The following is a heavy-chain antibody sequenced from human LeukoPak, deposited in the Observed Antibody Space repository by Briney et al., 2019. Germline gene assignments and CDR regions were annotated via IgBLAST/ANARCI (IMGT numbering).Heavy chain of an antibody. CDR1: GFTFSSYS. J-gene: IGHJ4*02. D-gene: IGHD3-22*01. V-gene: IGHV3-21*01. CDR2: ISSSSYI. Sequence: GGSLRLSCAASGFTFSSYSMNWVRQAPGKGLEWVSSISSSSYIYYADSVKGRFTISRDNAKNSLYLQMNSLRAEDTAVYYCARGALSITMIVGYWGQGTLVTASS. CDR3: ARGALSITMIVGY.